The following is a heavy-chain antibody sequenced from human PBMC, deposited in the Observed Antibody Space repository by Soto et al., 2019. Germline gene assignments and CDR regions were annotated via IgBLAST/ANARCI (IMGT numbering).Heavy chain of an antibody. CDR3: ARAWGSGSYQ. CDR2: INSDGSST. V-gene: IGHV3-74*01. CDR1: GFTFSSYL. Sequence: GGSRRRSWAASGFTFSSYLMHWVRQAPGKGLVWVSRINSDGSSTSYADSVKGRFTISRDNAKNTLYLQMNSLRAEDTAVYYCARAWGSGSYQWGQGTLVTSPQ. D-gene: IGHD1-26*01. J-gene: IGHJ4*02.